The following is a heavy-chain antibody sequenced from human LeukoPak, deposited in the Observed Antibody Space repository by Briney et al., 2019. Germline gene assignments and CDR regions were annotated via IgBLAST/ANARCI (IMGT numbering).Heavy chain of an antibody. J-gene: IGHJ4*02. V-gene: IGHV1-24*01. CDR2: FDPEDAEV. CDR1: GNTLTDLS. CDR3: AREAGYPYYFDY. D-gene: IGHD5-18*01. Sequence: GASVKVSCKVSGNTLTDLSIHWVRQAPEKGLDWMGGFDPEDAEVIYAEKFQDRVTMTEDPSTDTAYLELSSLRSEDTAVYYCAREAGYPYYFDYWGQGTLVTVSS.